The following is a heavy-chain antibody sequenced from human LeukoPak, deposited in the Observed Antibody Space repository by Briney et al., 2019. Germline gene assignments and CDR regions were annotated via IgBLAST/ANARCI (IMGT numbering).Heavy chain of an antibody. CDR1: GFTFSSFA. CDR2: ISGSGGST. D-gene: IGHD2/OR15-2a*01. CDR3: AKGPPLWD. V-gene: IGHV3-23*01. J-gene: IGHJ4*02. Sequence: RGSLRLSCAASGFTFSSFAMSWVRQAPGKGLEWVASISGSGGSTYYADSVKGRFTNSRDNSKNMLYLQMNSLRAEDTAVYYCAKGPPLWDWGQGTLVTASS.